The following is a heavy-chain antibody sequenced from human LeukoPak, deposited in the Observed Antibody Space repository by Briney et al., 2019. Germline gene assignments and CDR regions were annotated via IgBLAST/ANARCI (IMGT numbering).Heavy chain of an antibody. Sequence: QPGGSLRLSRAASAFTFSNHRMHWLRQAPGKGLVWVSDIRSDGSRTFYADSVKGRFIISRDNATNIVYLQLNSLSAQDTAFSSCVRDGMVSPYAFDIWGQGTMVTVSS. V-gene: IGHV3-74*01. D-gene: IGHD2-21*01. CDR1: AFTFSNHR. CDR3: VRDGMVSPYAFDI. J-gene: IGHJ3*02. CDR2: IRSDGSRT.